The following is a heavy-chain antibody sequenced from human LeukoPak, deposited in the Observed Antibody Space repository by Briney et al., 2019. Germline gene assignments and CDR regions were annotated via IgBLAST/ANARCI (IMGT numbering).Heavy chain of an antibody. CDR2: ISYDGSNK. CDR3: ARPNTVAGTPGGMDV. D-gene: IGHD6-19*01. J-gene: IGHJ6*02. CDR1: GFTFSSYA. Sequence: GGSLRLSCAASGFTFSSYAMHWVRPAPGKGLEWVAVISYDGSNKYYADSVKGRFTISRDNSKNTLYLQMNSLRAEDTAVYYCARPNTVAGTPGGMDVWGQGTTVTVSS. V-gene: IGHV3-30-3*01.